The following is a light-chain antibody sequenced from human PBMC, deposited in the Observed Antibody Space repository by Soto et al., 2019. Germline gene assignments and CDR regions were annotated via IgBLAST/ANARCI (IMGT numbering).Light chain of an antibody. CDR1: QSVSSN. Sequence: EIVSTQTQATLSVSPGERATLSCRASQSVSSNLAWCQQKPGQPPRLLIYGASTRATDFPARFSGSGSGTEFTLTVSSLQPEDFATYYCQQYDSYPLTFGGGTKVDIK. J-gene: IGKJ4*01. CDR3: QQYDSYPLT. CDR2: GAS. V-gene: IGKV3-15*01.